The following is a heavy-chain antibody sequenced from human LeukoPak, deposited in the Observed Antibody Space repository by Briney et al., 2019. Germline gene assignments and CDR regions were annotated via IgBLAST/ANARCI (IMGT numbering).Heavy chain of an antibody. CDR3: ARVKKTHTGFDY. CDR2: IYSGGST. J-gene: IGHJ4*02. V-gene: IGHV3-66*01. CDR1: GFTVSSNY. Sequence: GGSLRLSCAASGFTVSSNYMSWVRQAPGKGLEWVSVIYSGGSTYYADSVKGRFTISRDNSKNTLYLQMNSLRAEDTGVYYCARVKKTHTGFDYWGQGTLVTVSS. D-gene: IGHD4-17*01.